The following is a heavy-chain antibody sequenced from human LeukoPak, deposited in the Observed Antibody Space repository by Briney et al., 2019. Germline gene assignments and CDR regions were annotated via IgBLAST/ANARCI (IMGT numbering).Heavy chain of an antibody. CDR1: GFTFSNYE. CDR2: ISSGGYII. V-gene: IGHV3-48*03. D-gene: IGHD6-19*01. Sequence: GGSLRLSCAASGFTFSNYEMNWVRQAPGKGLEWVSYISSGGYIIYYADSVKGRFTISRDNAKNSLYLQMNSLRAEDTAVYYCTRDSSGWFDYWGQGTLVTVSS. CDR3: TRDSSGWFDY. J-gene: IGHJ4*02.